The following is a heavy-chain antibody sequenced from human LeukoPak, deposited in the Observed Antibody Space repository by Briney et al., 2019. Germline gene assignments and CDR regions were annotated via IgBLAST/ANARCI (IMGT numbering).Heavy chain of an antibody. CDR3: ARGQGVRGYSYGFDY. Sequence: GASVKVSCKASGYTFTGYYMHWVRQAPGQGLGWMGWINPNSGGTNYAQKFQGRVTMTRDTSISTAYMELSRLRSDDTAVYYCARGQGVRGYSYGFDYWGQGTLVTVSS. V-gene: IGHV1-2*02. CDR1: GYTFTGYY. J-gene: IGHJ4*02. D-gene: IGHD5-18*01. CDR2: INPNSGGT.